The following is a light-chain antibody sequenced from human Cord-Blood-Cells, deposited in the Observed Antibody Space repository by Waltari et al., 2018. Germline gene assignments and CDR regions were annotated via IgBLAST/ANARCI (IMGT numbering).Light chain of an antibody. V-gene: IGLV2-23*01. CDR3: CSYAGSSTV. CDR2: AGS. J-gene: IGLJ2*01. CDR1: SSDVGRYNL. Sequence: QSALTQPASVSGSPGQSITISCTGTSSDVGRYNLVSWYQQHPGKAPKLMIYAGSKRPSGVSNRFSGSKSGNTASLTISGLQAEDEADYYCCSYAGSSTVFGGGTKLTVL.